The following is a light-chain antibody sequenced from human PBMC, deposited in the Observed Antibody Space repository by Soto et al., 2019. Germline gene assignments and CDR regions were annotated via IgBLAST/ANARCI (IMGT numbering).Light chain of an antibody. CDR1: QSGFSTY. J-gene: IGKJ1*01. CDR2: GAS. Sequence: EIVLTQSPGTLSVSPGERATLSCRASQSGFSTYLAWFQQKPGQAPRLLIFGASTRAAGVPDRFSGSGSATDFTLTISRLEPEDFAVYYCHQYGNSPWTIGQGTLVE. V-gene: IGKV3-20*01. CDR3: HQYGNSPWT.